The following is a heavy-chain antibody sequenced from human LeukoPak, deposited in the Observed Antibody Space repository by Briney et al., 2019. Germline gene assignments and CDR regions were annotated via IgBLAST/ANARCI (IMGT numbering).Heavy chain of an antibody. V-gene: IGHV1-69*13. Sequence: ASVKVSCKASGGTFSSYAVSWVRQAPGQGLEWMGGIIPIFGTANYAQKFQGRVTITADESTSTAYMELSSLRSEDTAVYYCATLGLLSDGMDVWGQGTTVTVSS. CDR2: IIPIFGTA. CDR1: GGTFSSYA. CDR3: ATLGLLSDGMDV. D-gene: IGHD2/OR15-2a*01. J-gene: IGHJ6*02.